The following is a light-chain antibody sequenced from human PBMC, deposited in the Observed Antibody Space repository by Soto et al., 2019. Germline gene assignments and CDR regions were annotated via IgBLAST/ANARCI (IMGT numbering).Light chain of an antibody. V-gene: IGKV3-20*01. CDR3: QQYLASPPWT. J-gene: IGKJ1*01. Sequence: EIVLTQSPGTLSLSPGERATLSCRASQSVNSGYLAWYQQKPGQAPRLLIYGTSTRAAGIPDRFSGSGSGTDFTLTIISLEPEDFAVYSCQQYLASPPWTFGQGTKVE. CDR1: QSVNSGY. CDR2: GTS.